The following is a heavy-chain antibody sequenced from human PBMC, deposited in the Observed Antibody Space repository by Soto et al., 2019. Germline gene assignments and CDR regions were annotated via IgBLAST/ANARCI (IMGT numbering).Heavy chain of an antibody. J-gene: IGHJ4*02. V-gene: IGHV3-15*01. Sequence: PGGSLRLSCAASGFTFSNAWMSWVRQAPGKGLEWVGRIKSKTDGGTTDYAAPVKGRFTISRDDSKNTLYLQMNSLKTEDTTVYYCTTGDFVAPPGGYDYVVYWGQGTQVTVSS. CDR2: IKSKTDGGTT. CDR1: GFTFSNAW. D-gene: IGHD5-12*01. CDR3: TTGDFVAPPGGYDYVVY.